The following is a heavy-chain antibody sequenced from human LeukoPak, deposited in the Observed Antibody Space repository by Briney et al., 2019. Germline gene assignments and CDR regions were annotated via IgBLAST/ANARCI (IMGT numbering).Heavy chain of an antibody. CDR2: IYYSRST. CDR3: ARGPRGMIDY. V-gene: IGHV4-30-4*01. J-gene: IGHJ4*02. Sequence: SQTLSLTCTVSGGSISSGDYYWSWIRQPPGKGLEWIGYIYYSRSTYYNPSLKSRVTISVDTSKNQFSLKPSSVTAADTAVYYCARGPRGMIDYWGQGTLVTVSS. CDR1: GGSISSGDYY. D-gene: IGHD6-13*01.